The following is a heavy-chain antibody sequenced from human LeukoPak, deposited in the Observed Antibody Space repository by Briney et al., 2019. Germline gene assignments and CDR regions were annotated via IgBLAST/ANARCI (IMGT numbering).Heavy chain of an antibody. CDR3: ARDQFRSSFDY. CDR1: GGSISSYY. J-gene: IGHJ4*02. CDR2: IYYSGST. Sequence: SETLSLTCTVSGGSISSYYWSWIRQPPGKGLEWIGYIYYSGSTNYNPSLKSRVTISVDTSKNQFSLRLSSVTAADTAVYYCARDQFRSSFDYWGQGSLVTVSS. V-gene: IGHV4-59*01.